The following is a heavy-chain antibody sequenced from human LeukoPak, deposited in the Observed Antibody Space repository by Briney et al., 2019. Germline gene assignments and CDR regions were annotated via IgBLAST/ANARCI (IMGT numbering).Heavy chain of an antibody. Sequence: GASVKVSCKASGYTFTTYGISWARQAPGQGLEWMGWISAYDDNTKYAQKFQGRVTMTTDTSTSTAYMELRSLTSDDTAVYYCAREASGYPKNWGQGTLVTVSS. J-gene: IGHJ4*02. CDR2: ISAYDDNT. D-gene: IGHD3-3*01. CDR3: AREASGYPKN. CDR1: GYTFTTYG. V-gene: IGHV1-18*04.